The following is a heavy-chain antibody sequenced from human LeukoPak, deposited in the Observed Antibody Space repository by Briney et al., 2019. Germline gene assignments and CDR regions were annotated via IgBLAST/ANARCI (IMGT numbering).Heavy chain of an antibody. CDR3: ARDRGPRTGFMVREAYDY. V-gene: IGHV3-74*01. CDR2: INTDGSIT. CDR1: GFTFSDYW. J-gene: IGHJ4*02. D-gene: IGHD3-10*01. Sequence: GGSLRLSCAASGFTFSDYWIHWVRQAPGKGLVWVSRINTDGSITNYADSVKGRFSISRDNAKNTLYLQMSSLRAEDTAVFYCARDRGPRTGFMVREAYDYWGQGTLVTVSS.